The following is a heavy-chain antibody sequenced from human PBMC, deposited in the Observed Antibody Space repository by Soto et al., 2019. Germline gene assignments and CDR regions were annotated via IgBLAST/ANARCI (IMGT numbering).Heavy chain of an antibody. D-gene: IGHD3-3*01. CDR2: ISYDGSNK. Sequence: QVQLVESGGGVVQPGRSLRLSCAASGFTFSGYAIHWVRQAPGKGLEWVALISYDGSNKYYADSVKGRFTISRDNSKNTLSLQMNSLRAEDTAVDYCARHQRDLRFLEWSYYFDSWGQGTLVTVSS. CDR1: GFTFSGYA. CDR3: ARHQRDLRFLEWSYYFDS. J-gene: IGHJ4*02. V-gene: IGHV3-30-3*01.